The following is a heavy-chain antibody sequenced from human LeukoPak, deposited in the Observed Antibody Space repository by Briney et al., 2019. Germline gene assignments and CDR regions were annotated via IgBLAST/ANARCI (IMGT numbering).Heavy chain of an antibody. J-gene: IGHJ4*02. Sequence: GGSLRLSCAASGFTFSSYAMHWVRQAPGKGLEWVAVISYDGSNKYYADSVKGRFTISRDNSKNTLYLLMNSLRAEDTAVYYCARDRIAVAGTSFDYWGQGTLVTVSS. CDR1: GFTFSSYA. V-gene: IGHV3-30*04. D-gene: IGHD6-19*01. CDR2: ISYDGSNK. CDR3: ARDRIAVAGTSFDY.